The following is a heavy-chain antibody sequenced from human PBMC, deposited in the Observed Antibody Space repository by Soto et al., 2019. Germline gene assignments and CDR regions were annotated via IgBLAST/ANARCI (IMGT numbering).Heavy chain of an antibody. CDR2: IYYSGST. CDR3: ARVTHDYGDYVQIGYFDY. J-gene: IGHJ4*02. CDR1: GGSISSYY. Sequence: QVQLQESGPGLVKPSETLSLTCTVSGGSISSYYWSWIRQPPGKGLEWIGYIYYSGSTNYNPSLTGRVTISVDTSKNQFSLKLSSVTAADTAVYYCARVTHDYGDYVQIGYFDYWGQGTLGTVSS. D-gene: IGHD4-17*01. V-gene: IGHV4-59*01.